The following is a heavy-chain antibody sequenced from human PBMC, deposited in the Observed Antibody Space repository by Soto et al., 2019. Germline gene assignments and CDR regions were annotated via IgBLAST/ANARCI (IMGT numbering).Heavy chain of an antibody. CDR3: ARGRTWSNSVDS. J-gene: IGHJ5*01. V-gene: IGHV4-30-2*01. D-gene: IGHD4-4*01. CDR2: SYPTGIV. Sequence: QLQLQESGSRLVKPSQTLSLTCAVSDGSLTVGGYSWNWIRQTPGKGLESIGNSYPTGIVSYQPSLRSRISISLDQSTHQFSLGLTSVTAADWALYCCARGRTWSNSVDSWGHGTLVTV. CDR1: DGSLTVGGYS.